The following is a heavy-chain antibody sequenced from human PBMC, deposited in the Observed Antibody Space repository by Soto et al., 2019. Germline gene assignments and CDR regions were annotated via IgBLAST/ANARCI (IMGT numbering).Heavy chain of an antibody. Sequence: SETLSLTCAVSGDSINNNYYWGWIRKPPGKGLEWIASIYNSVSTHYNPSLKSRVTISIDTSKNQFSLQLTSVTAADTAVYYCARNSSGWSFDSWGQGTLVTVSS. CDR2: IYNSVST. CDR1: GDSINNNYY. CDR3: ARNSSGWSFDS. V-gene: IGHV4-38-2*01. J-gene: IGHJ4*02. D-gene: IGHD6-19*01.